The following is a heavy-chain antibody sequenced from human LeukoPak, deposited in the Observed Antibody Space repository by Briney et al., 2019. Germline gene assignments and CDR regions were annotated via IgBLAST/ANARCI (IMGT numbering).Heavy chain of an antibody. CDR3: AKGRNGYNFYAFDY. Sequence: PGRSLRLSCAASGFTFDDYAMHWVRQAQGKGLEWVSGISWNSGSIGYADSVKGRFTISRDNAKNSLYLQMNSLRAEDMALYYCAKGRNGYNFYAFDYWGQGTLVTVSS. D-gene: IGHD5-24*01. CDR1: GFTFDDYA. V-gene: IGHV3-9*03. CDR2: ISWNSGSI. J-gene: IGHJ4*02.